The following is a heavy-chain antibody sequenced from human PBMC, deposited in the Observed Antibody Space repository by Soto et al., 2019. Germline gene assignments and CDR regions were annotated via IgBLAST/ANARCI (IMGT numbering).Heavy chain of an antibody. Sequence: SVKVSCKASGGTFSSYAISWVRQAPGQGLDWMGGIIPIFGTANYAQKFQGRVTITADESTSTAYMELSSLRSEDTAVYYCARKSDILTGYYMPDYYYYGMDVWGQGTTVTVSS. J-gene: IGHJ6*02. CDR2: IIPIFGTA. V-gene: IGHV1-69*13. CDR1: GGTFSSYA. D-gene: IGHD3-9*01. CDR3: ARKSDILTGYYMPDYYYYGMDV.